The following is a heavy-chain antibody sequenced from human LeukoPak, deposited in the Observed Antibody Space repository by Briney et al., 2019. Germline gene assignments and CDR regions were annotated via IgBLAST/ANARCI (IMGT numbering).Heavy chain of an antibody. D-gene: IGHD1-26*01. CDR3: ARAKRSGLGAHRIFDY. J-gene: IGHJ4*02. CDR2: INPNSGGT. V-gene: IGHV1-2*02. Sequence: ASVKVSCKASGYTFTGYYMHWVRQAPGQGLEWMGWINPNSGGTNYAQKFRGRVTMTRDTSISTAYMELSRLRSDDTAVYYCARAKRSGLGAHRIFDYWGQGTLVTVSS. CDR1: GYTFTGYY.